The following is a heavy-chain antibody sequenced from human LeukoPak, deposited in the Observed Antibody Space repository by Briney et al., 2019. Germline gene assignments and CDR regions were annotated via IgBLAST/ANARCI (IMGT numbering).Heavy chain of an antibody. Sequence: VSVKVSCKASGYIFTGYFMHWVRQAPGQGLEWMGWINPNSGGTNYAEKFQGRVTMTRDTSINTAYMDLSRLTSDDTAFYYCARGGYEGVATEYNWFDPWGQGTQVTVSS. CDR2: INPNSGGT. D-gene: IGHD5-18*01. CDR3: ARGGYEGVATEYNWFDP. CDR1: GYIFTGYF. V-gene: IGHV1-2*02. J-gene: IGHJ5*02.